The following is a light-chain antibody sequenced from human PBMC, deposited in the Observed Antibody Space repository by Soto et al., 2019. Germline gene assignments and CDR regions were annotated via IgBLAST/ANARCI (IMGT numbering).Light chain of an antibody. Sequence: EIVMTQSPATLSVSPGERATLSCRASQSVSSNLAWYQQKPGQAPRLLIYGASTRATGIAARFSGSGSGTEFTLTISSLQSEDFAVYYCQQYNSWWTFGHGAKVEIK. J-gene: IGKJ1*01. CDR3: QQYNSWWT. CDR2: GAS. V-gene: IGKV3-15*01. CDR1: QSVSSN.